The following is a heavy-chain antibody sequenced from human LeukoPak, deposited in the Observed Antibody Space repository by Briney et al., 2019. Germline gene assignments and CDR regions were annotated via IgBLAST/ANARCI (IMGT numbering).Heavy chain of an antibody. Sequence: ASVKVSCTASGYTFSTYAISWVRQAPGQGLEWMGWINPYNGNTTYAQKLQGRVTMTTDTATRTAYMDLRSLRSDDTAMYYCARSELWFGELFPKPFDYWGQGTLVTVSS. V-gene: IGHV1-18*01. D-gene: IGHD3-10*01. CDR3: ARSELWFGELFPKPFDY. CDR2: INPYNGNT. J-gene: IGHJ4*02. CDR1: GYTFSTYA.